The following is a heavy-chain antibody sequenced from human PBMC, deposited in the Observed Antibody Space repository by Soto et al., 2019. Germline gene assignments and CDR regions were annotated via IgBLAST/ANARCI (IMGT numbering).Heavy chain of an antibody. CDR1: GFTFSSYA. CDR2: ISGSGGST. J-gene: IGHJ6*02. CDR3: AKDQGRYFDWLLFGMDV. D-gene: IGHD3-9*01. Sequence: GGSLRLSCAASGFTFSSYAMSWVRQAPGKGLEWVSAISGSGGSTYYADSVKGRFTISRDNSKNTLFVQMNSLRAEDTAVYYCAKDQGRYFDWLLFGMDVWGQGTTVTVSS. V-gene: IGHV3-23*01.